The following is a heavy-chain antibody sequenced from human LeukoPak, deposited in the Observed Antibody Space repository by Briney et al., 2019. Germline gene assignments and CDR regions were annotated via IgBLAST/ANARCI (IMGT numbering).Heavy chain of an antibody. Sequence: GRSLRLSCAASGFTFNNYAMHWVRQAPGKGLEWVAVISYDGSNKYYADSVKGRFTISRDNSKNTQYLQMNSLRAEDTAVYYCARTFPYFDYWGQGTLVTVSS. D-gene: IGHD3-16*01. CDR1: GFTFNNYA. V-gene: IGHV3-30-3*01. CDR2: ISYDGSNK. J-gene: IGHJ4*02. CDR3: ARTFPYFDY.